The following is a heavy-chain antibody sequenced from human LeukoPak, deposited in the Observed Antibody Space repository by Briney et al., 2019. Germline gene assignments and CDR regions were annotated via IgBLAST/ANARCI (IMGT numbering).Heavy chain of an antibody. CDR2: ISSSGSTI. J-gene: IGHJ4*02. CDR3: ARGEGIAAASDY. CDR1: GFTFSSYE. Sequence: GGSLRLSCAASGFTFSSYEMNWVRQAPGKGLEWVSYISSSGSTIYYADSVKGRFTVSRENAKNSLYLQMNSLRAEDTAVYYCARGEGIAAASDYWGQGTLVTVSS. V-gene: IGHV3-48*03. D-gene: IGHD6-13*01.